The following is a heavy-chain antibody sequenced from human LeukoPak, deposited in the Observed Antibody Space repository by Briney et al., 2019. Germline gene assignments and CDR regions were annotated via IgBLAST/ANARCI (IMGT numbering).Heavy chain of an antibody. V-gene: IGHV4-30-4*07. D-gene: IGHD2-2*01. CDR2: IYYSGNT. Sequence: PSETLSLTCAFSGGSISSGAYSWSWTRQPPGKGLEWIGYIYYSGNTYYHPSLKSRVTISVDTSKNQFSLKLSSVTAADTAVYYCATEYCSSSTCRFEYWGQGTLVTVSS. CDR3: ATEYCSSSTCRFEY. CDR1: GGSISSGAYS. J-gene: IGHJ4*02.